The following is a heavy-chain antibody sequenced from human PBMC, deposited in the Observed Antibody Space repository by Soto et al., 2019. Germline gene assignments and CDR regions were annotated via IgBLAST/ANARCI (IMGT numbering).Heavy chain of an antibody. CDR1: GYSFTSYW. CDR3: ASQTRDDRSGYYYFDY. J-gene: IGHJ4*02. CDR2: IYPGDSDT. Sequence: GESLKISCKGSGYSFTSYWIGWVRQMPGKGLEWMGIIYPGDSDTRYSPSFQGQVTISADKSISTAYLQWSSLKASDTAMYYCASQTRDDRSGYYYFDYWGQAPLVTVSS. D-gene: IGHD3-22*01. V-gene: IGHV5-51*01.